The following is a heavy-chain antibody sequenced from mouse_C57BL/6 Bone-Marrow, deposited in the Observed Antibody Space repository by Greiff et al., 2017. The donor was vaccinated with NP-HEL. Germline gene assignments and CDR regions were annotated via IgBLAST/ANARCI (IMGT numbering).Heavy chain of an antibody. V-gene: IGHV1-85*01. CDR1: GYTFTSYD. Sequence: QVTLKESGPELVKPGASVKLSCKASGYTFTSYDINWVKQRPGQGLEWIGWIYPRDGSTKYNEKFKGKATLTVDTSSSTAYMELHSLTSEDSAVYFCARLDPYYYGSSYEYFDVWGTGTTVTVSS. CDR2: IYPRDGST. CDR3: ARLDPYYYGSSYEYFDV. J-gene: IGHJ1*03. D-gene: IGHD1-1*01.